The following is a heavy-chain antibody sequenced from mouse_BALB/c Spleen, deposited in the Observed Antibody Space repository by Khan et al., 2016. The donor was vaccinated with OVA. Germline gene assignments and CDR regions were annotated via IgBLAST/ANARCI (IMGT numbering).Heavy chain of an antibody. CDR2: IDPANGYT. V-gene: IGHV14-3*02. J-gene: IGHJ3*01. CDR1: GFNIKDTY. CDR3: ARITSYDGSY. Sequence: VQLKQSGAEFVKPGASVKLSCTASGFNIKDTYMHWVKQRPEQGLEWIGRIDPANGYTKYDPKFQGKATITAETSSNTAYLHLNSLTSEDTAVDYCARITSYDGSYWGQGTLVTVSA. D-gene: IGHD2-10*02.